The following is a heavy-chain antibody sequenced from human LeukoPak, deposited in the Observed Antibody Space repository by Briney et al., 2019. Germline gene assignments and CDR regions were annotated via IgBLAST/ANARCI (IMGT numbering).Heavy chain of an antibody. CDR1: GGSISSYY. CDR2: IYYSGST. CDR3: ARQGSGSARD. Sequence: PSETLSLTCTVSGGSISSYYWSWIRQPPGKGLEWIGYIYYSGSTNYNPSLKSRVTISVDTSKNQFSLKLSSVTAADPAVYYCARQGSGSARDWGQGTLVTVSS. J-gene: IGHJ4*02. D-gene: IGHD6-19*01. V-gene: IGHV4-59*08.